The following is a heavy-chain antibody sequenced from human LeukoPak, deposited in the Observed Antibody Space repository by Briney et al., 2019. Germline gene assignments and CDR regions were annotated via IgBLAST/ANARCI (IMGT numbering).Heavy chain of an antibody. CDR3: AREGNYYDMDV. J-gene: IGHJ6*02. V-gene: IGHV3-53*01. CDR2: ILSGGTT. Sequence: GGCLRLSCAASGFTVSSNYMSWVRQAPGKGLKWVSVILSGGTTYYADSVKGRFTISRDNSKNTLYLLMNRLRAEDTAVYYCAREGNYYDMDVWGQGTTVTVSS. CDR1: GFTVSSNY.